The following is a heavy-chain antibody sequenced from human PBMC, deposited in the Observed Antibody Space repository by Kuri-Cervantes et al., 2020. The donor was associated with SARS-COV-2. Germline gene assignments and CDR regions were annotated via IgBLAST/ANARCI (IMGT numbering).Heavy chain of an antibody. CDR3: VGDESNVVQRGF. CDR2: IRNYGGSP. J-gene: IGHJ4*02. V-gene: IGHV3-64D*08. Sequence: GGSLRLSCSASGFIFRNYVMYWVRQAPGKGLEYVSSIRNYGGSPYYGDSVKGRFTISRDSSKNTLYLQMDSLRVEDTAVYYCVGDESNVVQRGFWGQGSLVTVSS. D-gene: IGHD2-21*01. CDR1: GFIFRNYV.